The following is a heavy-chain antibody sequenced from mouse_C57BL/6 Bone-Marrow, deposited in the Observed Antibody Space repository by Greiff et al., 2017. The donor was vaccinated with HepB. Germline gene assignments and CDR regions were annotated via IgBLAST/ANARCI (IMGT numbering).Heavy chain of an antibody. Sequence: EVKLVESGGGLVQPKGSLKLSCAASGFTFNTYAMHWVRQAPGKGLEWVARIRSKSSNYATYYADSVKDRFTISRDASQSMLYLQMNNLKTEDTAMYDCVREGCYYGNDWYFDVWGTGTTVTVSS. CDR2: IRSKSSNYAT. J-gene: IGHJ1*03. CDR1: GFTFNTYA. D-gene: IGHD2-1*01. CDR3: VREGCYYGNDWYFDV. V-gene: IGHV10-3*01.